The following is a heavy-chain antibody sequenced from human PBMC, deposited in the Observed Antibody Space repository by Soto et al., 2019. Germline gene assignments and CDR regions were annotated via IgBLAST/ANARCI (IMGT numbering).Heavy chain of an antibody. J-gene: IGHJ5*02. D-gene: IGHD6-13*01. Sequence: YYTGSTYYSPSLKGRLTISVDPSKNQFSLKLTYVTAADTAMYYCARPKTIGAAAGKGWFDPWGQGTLVTVS. CDR2: YYTGST. V-gene: IGHV4-39*01. CDR3: ARPKTIGAAAGKGWFDP.